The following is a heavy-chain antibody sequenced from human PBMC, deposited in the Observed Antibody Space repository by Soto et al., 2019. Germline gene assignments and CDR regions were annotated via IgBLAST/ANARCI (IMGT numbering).Heavy chain of an antibody. D-gene: IGHD3-3*01. Sequence: EVQLVESGGGLVQPGGSLRLSCSASGFTFSSYAMHWVRQAPGKGLEYVSAISSNGGSTYYADSVKGRFTISRDNSKNTLYLQMSSLRAEDTAVYYCVKFGEFNWSGLGMDVWGQGTTVTVSS. CDR2: ISSNGGST. V-gene: IGHV3-64D*06. J-gene: IGHJ6*02. CDR3: VKFGEFNWSGLGMDV. CDR1: GFTFSSYA.